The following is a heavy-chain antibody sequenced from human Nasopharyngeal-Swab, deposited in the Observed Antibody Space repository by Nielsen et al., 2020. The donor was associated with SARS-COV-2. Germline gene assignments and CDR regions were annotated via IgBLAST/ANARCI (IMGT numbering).Heavy chain of an antibody. D-gene: IGHD2-15*01. CDR2: ISSSSSYI. V-gene: IGHV3-21*01. CDR3: ARDQGYCSGGSCSYSDY. Sequence: GESLKISCAASGFTFSSYSMNWVRQAPGKGLEWVSSISSSSSYIYYADSVKGRFTISRDNAKNSLYLQMNSLRAEDTAVYSCARDQGYCSGGSCSYSDYWGQGTLVTVSS. J-gene: IGHJ4*02. CDR1: GFTFSSYS.